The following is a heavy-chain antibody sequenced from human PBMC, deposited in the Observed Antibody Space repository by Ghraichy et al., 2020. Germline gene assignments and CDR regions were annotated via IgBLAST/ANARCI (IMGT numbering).Heavy chain of an antibody. CDR2: ISSSSIYI. CDR3: ASSTTSYRSSVLNAFDI. J-gene: IGHJ3*02. V-gene: IGHV3-21*01. Sequence: GGSLRLSCAASGFIFTSYSLNWVRQAPGKGREWVSSISSSSIYIYYAESVQGRFTISRDNARNSLYLQMSSLRAEDTAVYYCASSTTSYRSSVLNAFDIWGQGTMVTVSS. CDR1: GFIFTSYS. D-gene: IGHD2-2*01.